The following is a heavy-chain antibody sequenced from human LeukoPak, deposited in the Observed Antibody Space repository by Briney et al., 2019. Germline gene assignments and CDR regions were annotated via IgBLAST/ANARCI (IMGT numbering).Heavy chain of an antibody. D-gene: IGHD2-2*01. Sequence: GESLKISCKGSGYRFTSYWIGWVRQMPGKGLEWMGIINPGDSDTRYSPSFQGQVTISADKSISTAYLQWSSLKASDTAMYYCARHPDCTRTSCYVDYYGMDVWGQGTTVAVSS. J-gene: IGHJ6*02. CDR3: ARHPDCTRTSCYVDYYGMDV. V-gene: IGHV5-51*01. CDR1: GYRFTSYW. CDR2: INPGDSDT.